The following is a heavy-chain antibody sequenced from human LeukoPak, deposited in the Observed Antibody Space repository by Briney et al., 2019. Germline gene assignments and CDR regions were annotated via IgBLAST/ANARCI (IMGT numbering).Heavy chain of an antibody. J-gene: IGHJ6*02. V-gene: IGHV3-21*01. D-gene: IGHD5-12*01. Sequence: GGSLRLSCAASGFTFSSYSMNWVRQAPGKGLEWVSSISSSSSYIYYAASVKGRFTISRDNAKNSLYLQMNSLRAEDTAVYYCARVVWSRRAVGGPDSGYDYYYYYGIDVWGQGTTVTVSS. CDR1: GFTFSSYS. CDR2: ISSSSSYI. CDR3: ARVVWSRRAVGGPDSGYDYYYYYGIDV.